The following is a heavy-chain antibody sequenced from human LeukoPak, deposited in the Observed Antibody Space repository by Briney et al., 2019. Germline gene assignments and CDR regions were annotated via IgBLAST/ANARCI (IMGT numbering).Heavy chain of an antibody. D-gene: IGHD3-3*01. J-gene: IGHJ4*02. CDR3: ARDSWYYDFWSYFDY. Sequence: PGGSLRLSCAASGFTFSSYAVHWVRQAPAKGLEWVAVISYDGNNKYYADSVKGRFTISRDNTKKTLYLQMNSLRAEDTAVYYCARDSWYYDFWSYFDYWGQGTLVTVSS. CDR2: ISYDGNNK. V-gene: IGHV3-30*04. CDR1: GFTFSSYA.